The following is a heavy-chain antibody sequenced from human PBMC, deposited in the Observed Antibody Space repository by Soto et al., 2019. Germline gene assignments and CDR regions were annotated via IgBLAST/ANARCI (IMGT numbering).Heavy chain of an antibody. V-gene: IGHV1-18*01. D-gene: IGHD3-3*01. CDR3: ARGMSYDFWSGYYDY. Sequence: QVPLVQSGAEVKKPGASAKVSCKASGYTFTSYGISWVRQAPGQGLEWMGWISDYNGNTNYAQKLPGRVTMTTDTSTSTAYMQLRSLRSDDTAVYYWARGMSYDFWSGYYDYWGQGTMVTVSS. CDR2: ISDYNGNT. CDR1: GYTFTSYG. J-gene: IGHJ4*02.